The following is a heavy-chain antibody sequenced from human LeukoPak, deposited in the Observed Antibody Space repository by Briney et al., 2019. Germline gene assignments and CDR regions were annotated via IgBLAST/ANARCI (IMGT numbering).Heavy chain of an antibody. CDR3: ASYASGYNWLKV. CDR2: IHPGTGDT. J-gene: IGHJ4*02. CDR1: GHTFTAYY. D-gene: IGHD3-10*01. V-gene: IGHV1-2*02. Sequence: ASVKVSCKASGHTFTAYYIHWVRQAPGQGLEWMGWIHPGTGDTNYAQKFQGRVTVSRDTSISTAYMELSRLRSDDTAVYYCASYASGYNWLKVWGQGTPVTVSS.